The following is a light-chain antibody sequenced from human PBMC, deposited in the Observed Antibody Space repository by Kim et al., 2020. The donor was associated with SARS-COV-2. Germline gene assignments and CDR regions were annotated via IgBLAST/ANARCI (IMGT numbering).Light chain of an antibody. CDR2: EVS. CDR3: CSYAGSSTSYVV. CDR1: SSDVGNYNL. V-gene: IGLV2-23*02. J-gene: IGLJ2*01. Sequence: QSALTQPASVSGSPGQSITISCTGTSSDVGNYNLVSWYQQHPGKAPKLMIYEVSKRPSGVSNRFSGSKSGNTASLTISGLQAEDEADYYCCSYAGSSTSYVVFGGGTQLTVL.